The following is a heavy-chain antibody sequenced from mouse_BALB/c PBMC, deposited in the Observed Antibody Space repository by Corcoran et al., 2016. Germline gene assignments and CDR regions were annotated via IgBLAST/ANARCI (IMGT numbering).Heavy chain of an antibody. CDR2: ILPGSGST. Sequence: QVQLQPSGAELMKPGASVKISCKATGYTFSSCWIEWVKQRPGHGLEWIGEILPGSGSTNYNEKFKGKATFTADTSSNTAYMQISSLTSEDSAVYYCARYYRYAMDYWGQGTSVTVYS. D-gene: IGHD2-14*01. V-gene: IGHV1-9*01. CDR3: ARYYRYAMDY. J-gene: IGHJ4*01. CDR1: GYTFSSCW.